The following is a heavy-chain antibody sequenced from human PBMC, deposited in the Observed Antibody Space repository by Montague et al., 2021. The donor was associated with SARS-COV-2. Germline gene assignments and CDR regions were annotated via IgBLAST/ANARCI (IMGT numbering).Heavy chain of an antibody. V-gene: IGHV3-13*01. J-gene: IGHJ3*02. CDR3: ARELEDDVTASWALDM. Sequence: SLRLSCAASGFTFSTSDFHWVRQGRGRGLEWVSAIGRGFDTYYEESVRGRFTILRDNARNSLILQMNSLTVGDTAVYYCARELEDDVTASWALDMWGQGTTVTVSS. D-gene: IGHD2-21*02. CDR1: GFTFSTSD. CDR2: IGRGFDT.